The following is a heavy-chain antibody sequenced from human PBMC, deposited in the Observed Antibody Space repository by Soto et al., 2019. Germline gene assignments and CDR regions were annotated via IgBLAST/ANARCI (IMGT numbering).Heavy chain of an antibody. CDR1: GFPFSSYV. J-gene: IGHJ4*02. CDR2: ISGGGSNT. CDR3: AKNQKTYYYDSSGSNYFDY. V-gene: IGHV3-23*01. Sequence: GGSLRLSCAASGFPFSSYVMSWVRQAPGKGLEWVSGISGGGSNTFYADSVKGRFTISRDNSKNTLLLQMNSLRAEDTAVYYCAKNQKTYYYDSSGSNYFDYWGQGTLVTVSS. D-gene: IGHD3-22*01.